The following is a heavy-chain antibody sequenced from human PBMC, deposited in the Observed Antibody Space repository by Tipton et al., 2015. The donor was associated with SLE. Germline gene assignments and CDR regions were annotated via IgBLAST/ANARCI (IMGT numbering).Heavy chain of an antibody. CDR1: GFTFSSYW. V-gene: IGHV3-7*01. D-gene: IGHD1-7*01. Sequence: VQLVQSGGGLVQPGGSLRLSCAASGFTFSSYWMSWVRQAPGKGLEWVANIKQDGSEKYYVDSVKGRFTISRDNAKNSLYLQMNSLRAEDTAAYYCASGNYEGSFDYWGQGTLVTVSS. CDR2: IKQDGSEK. J-gene: IGHJ4*02. CDR3: ASGNYEGSFDY.